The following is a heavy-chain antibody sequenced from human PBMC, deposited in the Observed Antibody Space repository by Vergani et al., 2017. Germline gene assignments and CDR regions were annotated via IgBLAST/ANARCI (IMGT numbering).Heavy chain of an antibody. J-gene: IGHJ4*02. Sequence: EVQLVESGGGLVQPGRSLRLSCAASGFTFDDYAMHWVRQAPGKGLEWVSGISWNSGSIGYADSVTGRFTISRDNAKISLYLQMNRLRAKDTALYYCAKDMAHSGYRYYFDYWGQGTLVTVSS. D-gene: IGHD3-22*01. CDR2: ISWNSGSI. V-gene: IGHV3-9*01. CDR3: AKDMAHSGYRYYFDY. CDR1: GFTFDDYA.